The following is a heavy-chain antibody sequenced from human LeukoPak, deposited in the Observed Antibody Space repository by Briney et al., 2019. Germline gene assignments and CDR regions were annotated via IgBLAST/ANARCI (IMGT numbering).Heavy chain of an antibody. Sequence: PGGSLRLSCAASGFTFSSYWMSWVRQAPGKGLEWVANIKQDGSEKYYVDSVKGRFTISRDNAKNSLYLQMNSLRAEDTAVYYCVRDSALRFLEWPNPLDYWGQGTLVTVSS. D-gene: IGHD3-3*01. CDR3: VRDSALRFLEWPNPLDY. CDR2: IKQDGSEK. V-gene: IGHV3-7*01. J-gene: IGHJ4*02. CDR1: GFTFSSYW.